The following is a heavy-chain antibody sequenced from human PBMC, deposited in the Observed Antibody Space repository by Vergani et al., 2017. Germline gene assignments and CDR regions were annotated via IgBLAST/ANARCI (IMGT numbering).Heavy chain of an antibody. CDR2: ISYDGSNK. CDR1: GFTFSSYG. Sequence: VQLLESGGGLGQPGGSLRLSCAASGFTFSSYGMHWVRQAPGKGLEWVAVISYDGSNKYYADSVKGRFTISRDNSKNSLYLQMNSLRAEDTAVYYCARGERVLLWFGEPPNYWGQGTLVTVSS. CDR3: ARGERVLLWFGEPPNY. V-gene: IGHV3-30*03. J-gene: IGHJ4*02. D-gene: IGHD3-10*01.